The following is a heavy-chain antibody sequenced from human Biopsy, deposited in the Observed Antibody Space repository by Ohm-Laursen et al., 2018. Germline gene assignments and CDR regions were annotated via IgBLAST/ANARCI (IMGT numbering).Heavy chain of an antibody. CDR1: GYTFTGYH. CDR2: INAKTGDT. V-gene: IGHV1-2*02. J-gene: IGHJ5*02. CDR3: TRGGYYYDSLAYYYWFDP. D-gene: IGHD3-22*01. Sequence: ASVKVSCKASGYTFTGYHVHWVRQAPGQGLEWMGWINAKTGDTNYAQKFQGRVTMTRDTSISTAYVDLSSLRSDDTAVYYCTRGGYYYDSLAYYYWFDPWGQGTHVSVSS.